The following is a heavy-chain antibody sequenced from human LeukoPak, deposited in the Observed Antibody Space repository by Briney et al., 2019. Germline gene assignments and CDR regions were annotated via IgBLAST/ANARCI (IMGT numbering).Heavy chain of an antibody. CDR3: VRLPGGRDWYFEL. D-gene: IGHD3-10*01. Sequence: PSETLSLTCTVSGGSISSSNYSWGWIRQPPGGGLEWIGSIYYSGGTFYSPSLKSRVTISIDTSKTQFSLKLNSMTAADTAVYFCVRLPGGRDWYFELWGRGTLVTVSS. CDR2: IYYSGGT. J-gene: IGHJ2*01. CDR1: GGSISSSNYS. V-gene: IGHV4-39*07.